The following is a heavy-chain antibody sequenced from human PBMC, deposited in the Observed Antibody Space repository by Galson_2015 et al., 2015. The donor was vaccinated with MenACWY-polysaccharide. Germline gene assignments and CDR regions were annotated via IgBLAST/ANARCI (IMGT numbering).Heavy chain of an antibody. CDR2: IYTSGST. J-gene: IGHJ4*02. D-gene: IGHD3-22*01. CDR1: GGSISSYY. CDR3: ASTPYYYDSSGYYHPPDY. V-gene: IGHV4-4*07. Sequence: TLSLTCTVSGGSISSYYWSWIRQPAGKGLEWIGRIYTSGSTNYNPSLKSRVTMSVDTSKNQFSLKLSSVTAADTAVYYCASTPYYYDSSGYYHPPDYWGQGTLVTVSS.